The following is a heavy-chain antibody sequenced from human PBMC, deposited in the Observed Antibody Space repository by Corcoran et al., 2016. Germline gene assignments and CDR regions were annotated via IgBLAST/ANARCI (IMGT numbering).Heavy chain of an antibody. CDR1: GGSVSSGSYY. V-gene: IGHV4-61*01. Sequence: QVQLQESGPGLVKPSETLSLTCTVSGGSVSSGSYYWSWIRQPPGKGLEWIGYIYYSGSTNYNPSLKSRVTISVDTSKNQFSLKLSSVTAADTAVDYCARNPGDYDIVTGFDYWGQGTLVTVAS. J-gene: IGHJ4*02. D-gene: IGHD3-9*01. CDR3: ARNPGDYDIVTGFDY. CDR2: IYYSGST.